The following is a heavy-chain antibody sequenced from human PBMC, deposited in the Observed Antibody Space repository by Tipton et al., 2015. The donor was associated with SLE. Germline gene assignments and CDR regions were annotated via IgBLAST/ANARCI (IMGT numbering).Heavy chain of an antibody. V-gene: IGHV4-61*02. Sequence: TLSLPCTVSGDSITSGDYYWTWIRQPAGKGLEWIGRIYSSGNTNYNPSLKSRVTLSVDTSKNQFSLRLTSVTAADTAVYFCARDRRNVFDIWGQGAMVTVSS. CDR3: ARDRRNVFDI. J-gene: IGHJ3*02. CDR1: GDSITSGDYY. CDR2: IYSSGNT.